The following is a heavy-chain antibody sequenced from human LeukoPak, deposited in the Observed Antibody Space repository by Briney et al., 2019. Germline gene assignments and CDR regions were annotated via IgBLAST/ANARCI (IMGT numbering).Heavy chain of an antibody. CDR2: IWYDGSNK. D-gene: IGHD2-21*01. V-gene: IGHV3-33*06. J-gene: IGHJ4*02. CDR1: GFTFSSSS. Sequence: PGGSLRLSCAASGFTFSSSSMHWVRQAPGKGLEWVAVIWYDGSNKYYADSVEGRFSISRDNSKNTLYLQMDSLRGEDTAVYYCAKDFRIGYSAHFDYWGQGALVTVSS. CDR3: AKDFRIGYSAHFDY.